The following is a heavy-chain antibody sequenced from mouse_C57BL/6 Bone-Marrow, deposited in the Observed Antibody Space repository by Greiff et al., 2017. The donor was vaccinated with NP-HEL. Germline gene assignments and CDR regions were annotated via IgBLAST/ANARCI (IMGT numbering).Heavy chain of an antibody. CDR2: IRNKANGYTT. J-gene: IGHJ2*01. D-gene: IGHD4-1*01. CDR3: ARYKTGYYFDY. Sequence: EVQLVESGGGLVQPGGSLSLSCAASGFTFTDYYMSWVRQPPGKALEWLGFIRNKANGYTTEYSASVKGRFTISRDNSQSILYLQMNALRAEDSATYYCARYKTGYYFDYWGQGTTLTVSS. V-gene: IGHV7-3*01. CDR1: GFTFTDYY.